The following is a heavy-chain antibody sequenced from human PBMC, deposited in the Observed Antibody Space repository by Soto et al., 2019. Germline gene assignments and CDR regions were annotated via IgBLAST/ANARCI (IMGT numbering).Heavy chain of an antibody. D-gene: IGHD6-13*01. J-gene: IGHJ6*02. CDR2: ISYDGSNK. V-gene: IGHV3-30-3*01. Sequence: QVQLVESGGGVVQPGRSLRLSCAASGFTFSSYAMHWVRQAPGKGLEWVAVISYDGSNKYYADSVKGRFTISRDNSETTLYLQMNSLRAEDTAVYYCARDLLAAEAMDVWGQGTTVTVSS. CDR1: GFTFSSYA. CDR3: ARDLLAAEAMDV.